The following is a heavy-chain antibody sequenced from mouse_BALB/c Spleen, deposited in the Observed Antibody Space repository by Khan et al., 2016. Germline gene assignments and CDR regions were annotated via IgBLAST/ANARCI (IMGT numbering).Heavy chain of an antibody. CDR2: INPGSGGT. Sequence: QVQLQQSGTELVRPGTSVKVSCKASGYAFTNCLIEWVKQRPGQGLEWIGVINPGSGGTNYNERFKGKATLTADNSSSTAYMQLSSLTSDDSAVXFWASQYGSSYVGFAYWGQGTLVTVSA. D-gene: IGHD1-1*01. J-gene: IGHJ3*01. CDR1: GYAFTNCL. V-gene: IGHV1-54*01. CDR3: ASQYGSSYVGFAY.